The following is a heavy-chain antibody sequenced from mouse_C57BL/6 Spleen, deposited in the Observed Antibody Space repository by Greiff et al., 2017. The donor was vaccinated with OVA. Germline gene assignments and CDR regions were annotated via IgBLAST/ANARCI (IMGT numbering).Heavy chain of an antibody. CDR2: IDPSDSYT. V-gene: IGHV1-69*01. Sequence: QVQLQQSGAELVMPGASVKLSCKASGYTFTSYWMHWVKQRPGQGLEWIGEIDPSDSYTNYNQKFKGKSTLTVDKSSSTAYMQLSSLTSEDSAVYYCARPHYGSSSPFAYWGQGTLVTVSA. D-gene: IGHD1-1*01. CDR1: GYTFTSYW. J-gene: IGHJ3*01. CDR3: ARPHYGSSSPFAY.